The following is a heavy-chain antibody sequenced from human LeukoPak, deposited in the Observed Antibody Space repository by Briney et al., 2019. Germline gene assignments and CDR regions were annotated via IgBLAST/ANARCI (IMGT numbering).Heavy chain of an antibody. CDR3: AKDKGRGYYDSSGYYWEMGDY. Sequence: HPGRSLRLSCAASGFTFDDYAMHWVRRAPGKGLEWVSGISWNSGSIGYADSVKGRFTISRDNAKNSLYLQMNSLRAEDTALYYCAKDKGRGYYDSSGYYWEMGDYWGQGTLVTVSS. D-gene: IGHD3-22*01. CDR2: ISWNSGSI. J-gene: IGHJ4*02. CDR1: GFTFDDYA. V-gene: IGHV3-9*01.